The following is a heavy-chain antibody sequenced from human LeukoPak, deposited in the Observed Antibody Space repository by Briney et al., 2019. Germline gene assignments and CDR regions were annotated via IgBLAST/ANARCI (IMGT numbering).Heavy chain of an antibody. CDR1: DFTFSSYD. Sequence: GGSLRLSCEASDFTFSSYDMTWVRQAPGKGLEWISSISDSGRYIFSADSTRGRSIIYRDNSANTHYLQMNNLQVGDTATYFCASKLPGGAYYFDSWGHGTLVAVSS. J-gene: IGHJ4*01. CDR2: ISDSGRYI. V-gene: IGHV3-23*01. D-gene: IGHD2-21*01. CDR3: ASKLPGGAYYFDS.